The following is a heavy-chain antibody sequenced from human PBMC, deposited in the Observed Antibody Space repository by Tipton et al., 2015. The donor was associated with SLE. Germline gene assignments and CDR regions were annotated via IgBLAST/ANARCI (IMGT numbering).Heavy chain of an antibody. Sequence: TLSLTCTVSSGSINSDGYYWTWIRQPPGQGLEWIGYIYHSGSTYYNPSLRSRVTMSIDTSQNQFSLRLTSVTAADTAVYYCARDRLHLGHPWDWTSWGRGTLVTVSS. D-gene: IGHD3-16*01. J-gene: IGHJ5*02. CDR2: IYHSGST. CDR3: ARDRLHLGHPWDWTS. V-gene: IGHV4-31*03. CDR1: SGSINSDGYY.